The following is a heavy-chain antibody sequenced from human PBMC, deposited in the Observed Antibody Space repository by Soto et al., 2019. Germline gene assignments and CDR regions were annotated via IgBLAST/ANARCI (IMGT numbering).Heavy chain of an antibody. CDR2: IQYRGST. V-gene: IGHV4-39*01. CDR1: DDSITSGAYY. Sequence: SETLSLTCTVSDDSITSGAYYWGLIRHPPGKGLEWIGTIQYRGSTYYNPSLKSRVTMSLDTSKNQYSLRLSSATAADTAVYFCAGMFWFDGLLFDYWGRGTLVTVSS. J-gene: IGHJ4*02. D-gene: IGHD3-10*01. CDR3: AGMFWFDGLLFDY.